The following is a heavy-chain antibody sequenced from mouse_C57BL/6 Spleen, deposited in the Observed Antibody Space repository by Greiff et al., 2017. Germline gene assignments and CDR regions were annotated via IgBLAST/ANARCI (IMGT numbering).Heavy chain of an antibody. CDR2: INYDGSST. J-gene: IGHJ2*01. V-gene: IGHV5-16*01. CDR3: ARDRGGYYDSYFDY. D-gene: IGHD2-4*01. Sequence: EVHLVESEGGLVQPGSSMKLSCTASGFTFSDYYMAWVRQVPEKGLEWVANINYDGSSTYYLDSLKSRFIISRDNAKNILYLQMSSLKSEDTATYYCARDRGGYYDSYFDYWGQGTTLTVSS. CDR1: GFTFSDYY.